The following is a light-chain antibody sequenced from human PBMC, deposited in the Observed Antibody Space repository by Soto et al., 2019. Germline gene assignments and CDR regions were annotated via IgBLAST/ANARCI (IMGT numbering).Light chain of an antibody. Sequence: QSALTQPASVSGSPGQSIAISCTGISSDVGGFNYVSWYQQHPGKAPKFMIYDVSSRPSGVSDRFSGSKSGNTASLTISGLQAEDEADYYCASYTTSSTYVFGTGTKLTVL. CDR3: ASYTTSSTYV. V-gene: IGLV2-14*03. CDR1: SSDVGGFNY. J-gene: IGLJ1*01. CDR2: DVS.